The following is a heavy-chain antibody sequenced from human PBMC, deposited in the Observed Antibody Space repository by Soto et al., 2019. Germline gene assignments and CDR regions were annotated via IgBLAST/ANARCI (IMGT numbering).Heavy chain of an antibody. CDR3: ARDGKVSGSAPHWFDP. V-gene: IGHV4-59*01. Sequence: QVQLQESGPGLVKPSETLSLTCTVSGGSISNYYWSWIRQPPWKGLEWIGCIFYSGSTNYSPSLRSRVTISVDTSKNQFSLELSSVTAADTAVYYCARDGKVSGSAPHWFDPWGQGTLVTVSS. D-gene: IGHD1-26*01. CDR1: GGSISNYY. J-gene: IGHJ5*02. CDR2: IFYSGST.